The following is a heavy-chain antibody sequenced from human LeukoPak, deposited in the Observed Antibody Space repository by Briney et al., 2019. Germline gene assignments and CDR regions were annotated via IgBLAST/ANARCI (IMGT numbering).Heavy chain of an antibody. CDR2: ISGSGGST. Sequence: GGSLRLSCAVSGFTFSSYAMSWVRQAPGKGLEWVSAISGSGGSTYYADSVKGRFTISRDNSKNTLYLQMNSLRAEDTAVYYCAKDRVRTGYSSSWYAPSFDYWGQGTLVTVSS. V-gene: IGHV3-23*01. CDR1: GFTFSSYA. CDR3: AKDRVRTGYSSSWYAPSFDY. J-gene: IGHJ4*02. D-gene: IGHD6-13*01.